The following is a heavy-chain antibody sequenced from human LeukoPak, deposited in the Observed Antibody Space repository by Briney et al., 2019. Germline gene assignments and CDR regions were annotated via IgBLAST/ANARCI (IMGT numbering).Heavy chain of an antibody. Sequence: VASVKVSCKASGGTFSSYGINWVRQAPGQGLEWMGRIIPVLGIANYAQKFQGRVTIAADKSTSTSYMELSSLRSEDTAVYYCARSRGYSSGWFDYWGHGTLVTVSS. CDR3: ARSRGYSSGWFDY. D-gene: IGHD6-19*01. J-gene: IGHJ5*01. V-gene: IGHV1-69*04. CDR1: GGTFSSYG. CDR2: IIPVLGIA.